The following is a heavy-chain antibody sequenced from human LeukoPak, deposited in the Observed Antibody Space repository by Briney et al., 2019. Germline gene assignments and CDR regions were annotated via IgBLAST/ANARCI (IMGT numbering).Heavy chain of an antibody. CDR3: ATVSGGYDIDASDFDI. CDR1: GGSISSYY. Sequence: SETLSLTCTVSGGSISSYYWSWIRRPPGKGLEWIGYIYYSGSTNYNPSLKSRVTISVDTSKNQFSLQLSSVPAADTAVYYCATVSGGYDIDASDFDIWDQGTMVTVSS. J-gene: IGHJ3*02. CDR2: IYYSGST. D-gene: IGHD5-12*01. V-gene: IGHV4-59*01.